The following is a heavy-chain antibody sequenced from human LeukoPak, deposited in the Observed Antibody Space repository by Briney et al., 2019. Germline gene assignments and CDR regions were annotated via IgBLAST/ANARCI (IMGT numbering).Heavy chain of an antibody. CDR3: TTDVEDYYGSGSSDY. CDR2: IKSKTDGGTT. CDR1: GFTFSNAW. V-gene: IGHV3-15*01. J-gene: IGHJ4*02. D-gene: IGHD3-10*01. Sequence: PGGSLRLSCAASGFTFSNAWMSWVRQAPGKGLEWVGRIKSKTDGGTTDYAAPVKGRFTISRDDSKNTLYLQMNSLKTEDTAVYYRTTDVEDYYGSGSSDYWGQGTLVTVSS.